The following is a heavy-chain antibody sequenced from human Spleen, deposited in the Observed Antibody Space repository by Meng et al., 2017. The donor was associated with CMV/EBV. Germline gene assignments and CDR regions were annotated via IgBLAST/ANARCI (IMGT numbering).Heavy chain of an antibody. CDR1: GFTFGDYA. J-gene: IGHJ6*02. CDR2: IRSKAYGGTT. Sequence: GGSLRLSCTTSGFTFGDYAMNWVRQAPGKGLEWVGFIRSKAYGGTTEYAASVKGRFTISRDDSKTIAYLQMNSLKTEDTAVYYCTRGHSYGMDVWGQGTTVTVSS. V-gene: IGHV3-49*04. CDR3: TRGHSYGMDV.